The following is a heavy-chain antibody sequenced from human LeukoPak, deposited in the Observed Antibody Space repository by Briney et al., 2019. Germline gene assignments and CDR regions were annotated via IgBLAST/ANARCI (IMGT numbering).Heavy chain of an antibody. V-gene: IGHV4-59*12. J-gene: IGHJ4*02. CDR1: GGSIRGYY. CDR2: IYSSGST. Sequence: PSETLSLTCNVSGGSIRGYYWSWIRQPPGKGLEWIGYIYSSGSTNYNPSLKSRVTMSVDTSKNQFSLRVNSVTAADTAIYYCARDSVLEPDAIYYFDLWGQGTLVTVSS. CDR3: ARDSVLEPDAIYYFDL. D-gene: IGHD2-2*02.